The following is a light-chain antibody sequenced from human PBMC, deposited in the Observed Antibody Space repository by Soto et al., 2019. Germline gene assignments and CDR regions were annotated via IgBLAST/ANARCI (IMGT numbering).Light chain of an antibody. Sequence: QSALTQAASVSGSPGQSITFSCSGTSTDVGGYNYVSWYQQHPGKAPKLIIYEVTHRPSGVSTRFSGSKSGNTASLTISGLQAEDEADYFCSSYTRDATSVFATGPKVTVL. CDR2: EVT. J-gene: IGLJ1*01. V-gene: IGLV2-14*01. CDR3: SSYTRDATSV. CDR1: STDVGGYNY.